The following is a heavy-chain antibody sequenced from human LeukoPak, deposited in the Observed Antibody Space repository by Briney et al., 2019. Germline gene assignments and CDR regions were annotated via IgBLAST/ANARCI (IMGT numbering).Heavy chain of an antibody. D-gene: IGHD3-10*01. CDR1: GCSISSYY. V-gene: IGHV4-59*01. CDR2: IYYSGST. Sequence: SETLSLTCTVSGCSISSYYWSWIRQPPGKGLEWIGYIYYSGSTNYNPSLKSRVTISVDTSKNQFPLKLSSVTAADTAVYYCAREKIGQGQYYFDYWGQGTLVTVSS. J-gene: IGHJ4*02. CDR3: AREKIGQGQYYFDY.